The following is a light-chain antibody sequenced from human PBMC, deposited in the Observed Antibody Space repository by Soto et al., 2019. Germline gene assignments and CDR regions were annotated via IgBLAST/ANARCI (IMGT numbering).Light chain of an antibody. CDR2: HTS. Sequence: EIVLKQSPATLSSSQGERATLSCLASQTVNSRLAWYQHKPGQAPRLLIYHTSNRATGIPARFSGSGSGTDFTLTISSLEPEDFAVYYCHQRQSLPRTFGQGTKVDIK. V-gene: IGKV3-11*01. CDR3: HQRQSLPRT. J-gene: IGKJ1*01. CDR1: QTVNSR.